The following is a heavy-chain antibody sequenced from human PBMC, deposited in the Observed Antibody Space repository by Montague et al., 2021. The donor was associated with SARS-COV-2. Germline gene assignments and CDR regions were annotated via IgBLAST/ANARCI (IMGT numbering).Heavy chain of an antibody. J-gene: IGHJ6*02. CDR2: INHSGST. Sequence: SETLSLTCAVYGGSFSGYYWSWIRQPPGKGLEWIGEINHSGSTKXXPSLKSRVTISVDTSKNQFSLKLSSVTAADTAVYYCAGGELELHIRDYYYGMDVWGQGTTVTVSS. V-gene: IGHV4-34*01. CDR1: GGSFSGYY. D-gene: IGHD1-7*01. CDR3: AGGELELHIRDYYYGMDV.